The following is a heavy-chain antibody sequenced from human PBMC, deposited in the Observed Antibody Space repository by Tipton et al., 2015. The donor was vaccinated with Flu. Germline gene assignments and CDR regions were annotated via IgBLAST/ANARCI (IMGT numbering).Heavy chain of an antibody. V-gene: IGHV4-59*08. J-gene: IGHJ2*01. Sequence: TLSLTCTVSGDSISSYYWSWIRQPPGKGLEWIGYIYYGGSTNYNPPLKSRVTISVDTSKKQFALKLSSVTAADTAVYYCARLVGGTGYFDLWGRGTLVTVSS. CDR2: IYYGGST. D-gene: IGHD1-26*01. CDR1: GDSISSYY. CDR3: ARLVGGTGYFDL.